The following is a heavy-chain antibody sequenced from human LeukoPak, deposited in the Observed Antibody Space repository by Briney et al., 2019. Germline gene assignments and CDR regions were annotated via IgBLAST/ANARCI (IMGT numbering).Heavy chain of an antibody. V-gene: IGHV4-61*02. J-gene: IGHJ6*02. CDR1: GASISSGSYS. CDR3: ARGVPSSGEFYYYYGMDV. D-gene: IGHD3-10*01. Sequence: SETLSLTCTVSGASISSGSYSWSWIRQPAGKGLEWIGRIYISGTTNYNPSLKSRVTISLDTSKNQFSLKLSSVTAADTAVYYCARGVPSSGEFYYYYGMDVWGQGTTVTVSS. CDR2: IYISGTT.